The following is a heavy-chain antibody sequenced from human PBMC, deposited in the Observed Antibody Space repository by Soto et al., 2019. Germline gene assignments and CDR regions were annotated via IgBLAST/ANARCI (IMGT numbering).Heavy chain of an antibody. CDR3: ARKYYDSYFDY. V-gene: IGHV4-59*01. CDR2: IYYSGST. J-gene: IGHJ4*02. CDR1: GGSIGGYD. D-gene: IGHD3-3*01. Sequence: SEPMSLTCTVSGGSIGGYDWSWIRKPPGKGLEGIGYIYYSGSTNHHPSLKSRVTLSVDTSKNQFSLKLSSVTAADTAVYYCARKYYDSYFDYWGQGTLVTVSS.